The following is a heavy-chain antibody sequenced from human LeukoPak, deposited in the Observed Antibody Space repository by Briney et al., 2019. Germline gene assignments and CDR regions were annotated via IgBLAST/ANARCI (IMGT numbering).Heavy chain of an antibody. CDR1: GGSISSGGYS. Sequence: SETLSLTCAVSGGSISSGGYSWSWIRQPPGKGLEWIGYIYHSGSTNYNPSLKSRVTISVDTSKNQFSLKLSSVTAADTAVYYCARVVGFWSGYVDYWGQGTLVTVSS. CDR2: IYHSGST. D-gene: IGHD3-3*01. J-gene: IGHJ4*02. V-gene: IGHV4-30-2*01. CDR3: ARVVGFWSGYVDY.